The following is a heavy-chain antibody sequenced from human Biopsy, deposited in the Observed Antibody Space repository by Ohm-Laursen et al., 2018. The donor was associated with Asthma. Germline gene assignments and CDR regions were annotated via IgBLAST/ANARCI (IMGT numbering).Heavy chain of an antibody. D-gene: IGHD3-22*01. CDR2: ISYDGNHK. CDR1: GFMFRSFG. CDR3: AKLNGVYDSSGYYPDY. V-gene: IGHV3-30*18. J-gene: IGHJ4*02. Sequence: SLRLSCAASGFMFRSFGMHWVRQAPGKGLEWVAVISYDGNHKFYEDSVKGRFTISRDNSKNTLYLQMNSLRAEDTAVYYCAKLNGVYDSSGYYPDYWGQGTLVTVSS.